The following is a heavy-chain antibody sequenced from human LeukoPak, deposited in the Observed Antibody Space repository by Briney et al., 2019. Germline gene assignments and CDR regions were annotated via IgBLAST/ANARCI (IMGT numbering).Heavy chain of an antibody. V-gene: IGHV3-21*01. Sequence: GGSLRLSCAASGFTFSSYSMNWVRQAPGKGLEWVSSISSSSSYIYYADSVKGRFTISRDNAKNSLYLQMNSLRAEDTAVYYCARDRYDLYVDRSDYWGQGTLVTVSS. CDR1: GFTFSSYS. D-gene: IGHD5-12*01. J-gene: IGHJ4*02. CDR3: ARDRYDLYVDRSDY. CDR2: ISSSSSYI.